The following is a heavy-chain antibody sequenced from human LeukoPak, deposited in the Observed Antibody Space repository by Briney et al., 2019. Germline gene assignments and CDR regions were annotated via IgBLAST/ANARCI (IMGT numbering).Heavy chain of an antibody. CDR1: GFTXSXSA. Sequence: GGSLRLSCAASGFTXSXSAMSXXXQXPGKGLEWVSTISGGGGSTYYADSVKGRLTISRDNSKNTLSLQMNSLRAEDTAVYYCAKGWTINYWGQGTLVTVSS. CDR3: AKGWTINY. V-gene: IGHV3-23*01. D-gene: IGHD5-12*01. CDR2: ISGGGGST. J-gene: IGHJ4*02.